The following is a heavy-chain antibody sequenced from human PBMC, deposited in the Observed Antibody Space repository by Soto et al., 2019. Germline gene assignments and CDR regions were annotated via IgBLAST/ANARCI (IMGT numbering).Heavy chain of an antibody. D-gene: IGHD6-6*01. CDR3: ARALLPTSSGQYSNNWFGY. Sequence: PGESVKIACNGSGYSFTSYWIGWVRQMPGKGLEWMGIIYPGDSDTRYSPSFQGQVTISADKSISTAYLQWSSLKASDTAMYYPARALLPTSSGQYSNNWFGYWGQGTLVTVSS. CDR2: IYPGDSDT. CDR1: GYSFTSYW. V-gene: IGHV5-51*01. J-gene: IGHJ5*01.